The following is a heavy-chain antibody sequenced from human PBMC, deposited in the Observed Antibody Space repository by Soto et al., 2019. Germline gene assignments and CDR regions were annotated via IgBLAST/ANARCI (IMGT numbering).Heavy chain of an antibody. CDR1: GGSISSYY. Sequence: SETLSLTCTVSGGSISSYYWSWIRQPPGKGLEWIGYIYYSGSTNYNPSLKSRVTISVDTSKNQFSLKLSSVTAADTAVYYCATRTLEYSSWSSDYWGQGTLVTVSS. CDR3: ATRTLEYSSWSSDY. CDR2: IYYSGST. D-gene: IGHD6-6*01. V-gene: IGHV4-59*01. J-gene: IGHJ4*02.